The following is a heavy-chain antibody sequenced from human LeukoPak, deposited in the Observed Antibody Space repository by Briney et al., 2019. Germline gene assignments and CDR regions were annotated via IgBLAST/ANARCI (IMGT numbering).Heavy chain of an antibody. CDR1: GYIFTDYY. CDR2: VNPNNGVT. J-gene: IGHJ4*02. D-gene: IGHD6-19*01. V-gene: IGHV1-2*02. Sequence: ASVKVSCKASGYIFTDYYMHWVRQAPGQGLEWMGWVNPNNGVTDYAQKFQGRVTMTRDTSISTAYMELNRLRTEDTALYYCAKDIRPEQWLELDYWGQGTLVTVSS. CDR3: AKDIRPEQWLELDY.